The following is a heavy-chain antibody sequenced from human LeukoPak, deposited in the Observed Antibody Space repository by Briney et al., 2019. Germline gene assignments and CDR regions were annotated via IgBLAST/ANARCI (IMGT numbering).Heavy chain of an antibody. D-gene: IGHD3-10*01. CDR3: ARGQYGSGSYYNKGDNWFDP. CDR1: GYTFTGYY. V-gene: IGHV1-2*02. J-gene: IGHJ5*02. Sequence: ASVEVSCKASGYTFTGYYMRWVRQAPGQGLEWMGWINPNSGGTNYAQKFQGRVTMTRDTSISTAYMELSRLRSDDTAVYYCARGQYGSGSYYNKGDNWFDPWGQGTLVTVSS. CDR2: INPNSGGT.